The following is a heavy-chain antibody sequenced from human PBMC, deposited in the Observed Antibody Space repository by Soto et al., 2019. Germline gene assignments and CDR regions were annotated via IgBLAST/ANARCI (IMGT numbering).Heavy chain of an antibody. CDR1: GYTFTSYG. CDR2: ISAYNGNT. Sequence: ASVKVSCKASGYTFTSYGISWVRQAPGQGLEWMGWISAYNGNTNYAQKLQGRVTMTTDTSTSTAYMELRSLRSDDTAVYYCARDLPTYYYDSSGYLPFDYWGQGTLVTVSS. V-gene: IGHV1-18*01. J-gene: IGHJ4*02. D-gene: IGHD3-22*01. CDR3: ARDLPTYYYDSSGYLPFDY.